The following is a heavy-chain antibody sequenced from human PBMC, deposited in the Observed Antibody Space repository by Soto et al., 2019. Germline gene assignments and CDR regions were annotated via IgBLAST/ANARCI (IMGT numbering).Heavy chain of an antibody. CDR2: VYYSGST. D-gene: IGHD6-13*01. CDR1: GGSVTTSDYS. J-gene: IGHJ3*01. CDR3: ARQWGNWYWAFNV. V-gene: IGHV4-39*01. Sequence: SVTLSLTCTVSGGSVTTSDYSWGWIRQPPGKGLEWIGSVYYSGSTHYNPSLESRVTLSVDTSKNQFSLKLNSVTAADTAVYYCARQWGNWYWAFNVWGKGTMVT.